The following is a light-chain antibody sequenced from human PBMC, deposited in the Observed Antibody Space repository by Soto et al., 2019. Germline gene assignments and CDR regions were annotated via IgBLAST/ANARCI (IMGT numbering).Light chain of an antibody. J-gene: IGLJ2*01. Sequence: QSVLTQPPSASGTPGQRVTISSSGSSSNIGSNTVNWYQQLPGTAPKLLIYSNNQRPSGVPDRFSGSKSGTSASLAISGLQSEDEADYYCAAWDDSLNGPHVVFGGVTKLTVL. V-gene: IGLV1-44*01. CDR2: SNN. CDR3: AAWDDSLNGPHVV. CDR1: SSNIGSNT.